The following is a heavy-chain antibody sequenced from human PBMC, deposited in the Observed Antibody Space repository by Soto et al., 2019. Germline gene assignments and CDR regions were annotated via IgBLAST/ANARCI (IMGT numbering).Heavy chain of an antibody. V-gene: IGHV5-51*01. CDR2: IYPGDSDT. J-gene: IGHJ4*02. Sequence: GESLKISCKGSGYSFTSYWIGWVRQMPGKGLEWMGIIYPGDSDTRYSPSFQGQVTISADKSISTAYLQWSSLKASETAMYYCARPVAMEQDSGYLGYWGQGTLVTVSS. CDR1: GYSFTSYW. CDR3: ARPVAMEQDSGYLGY. D-gene: IGHD5-12*01.